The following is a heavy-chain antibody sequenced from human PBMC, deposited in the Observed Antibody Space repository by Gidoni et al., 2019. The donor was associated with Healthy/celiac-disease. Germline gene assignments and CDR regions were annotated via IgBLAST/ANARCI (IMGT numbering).Heavy chain of an antibody. CDR1: GFTFSSYA. CDR2: ISYDGSNK. Sequence: QVQLVESGGGVVQPGRARRLSCAASGFTFSSYAMHWVRQAPGKGLEWVAVISYDGSNKYYADSVKGRFTISRDNSKNTLYLQMNSLRAEDTAVYYCARALWFGEEDDYYYGMDVWGQGTTVTVSS. D-gene: IGHD3-10*01. CDR3: ARALWFGEEDDYYYGMDV. V-gene: IGHV3-30-3*01. J-gene: IGHJ6*02.